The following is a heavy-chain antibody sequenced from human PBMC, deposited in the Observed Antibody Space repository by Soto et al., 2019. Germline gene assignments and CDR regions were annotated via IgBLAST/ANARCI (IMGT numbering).Heavy chain of an antibody. CDR2: ISDNADRI. D-gene: IGHD1-26*01. CDR3: VILALGKFDF. J-gene: IGHJ4*02. V-gene: IGHV3-23*01. CDR1: GFSFSSNS. Sequence: HPGGSLRLSCAASGFSFSSNSMAWVRQAPGKGLEWVSSISDNADRIFYADSVRGRFTFSRDNSRNKLYLQMNSLRAEDTALYYCVILALGKFDFWGQGKLVTVSS.